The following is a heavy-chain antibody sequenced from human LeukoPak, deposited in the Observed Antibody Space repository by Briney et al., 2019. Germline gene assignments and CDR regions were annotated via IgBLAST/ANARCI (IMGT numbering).Heavy chain of an antibody. Sequence: GGSLRLSCAASGFTFSSYSMNWVRQAPGKGLEWVSSISSSSSYIYYADSVKGRFTISRDNAKNSLYLQMNSLRAEDTAAYYCARAGYDILTGYYPGYWGQGTLVTVSS. CDR1: GFTFSSYS. J-gene: IGHJ4*02. CDR3: ARAGYDILTGYYPGY. V-gene: IGHV3-21*01. CDR2: ISSSSSYI. D-gene: IGHD3-9*01.